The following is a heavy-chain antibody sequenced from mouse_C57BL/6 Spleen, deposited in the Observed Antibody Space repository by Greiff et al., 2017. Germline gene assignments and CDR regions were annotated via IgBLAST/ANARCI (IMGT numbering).Heavy chain of an antibody. CDR1: GYAFSSSW. D-gene: IGHD2-5*01. CDR3: ARGGSNLDY. Sequence: QVQLQQSGPELVKPGASVKISCKASGYAFSSSWMNWVKQRPGKGLEWIGRIYPGDGDTTYNGKFTGKATLTADKSSSTAYMQLRSLTSEDAAVYFCARGGSNLDYWGQGTTLTVSS. V-gene: IGHV1-82*01. J-gene: IGHJ2*01. CDR2: IYPGDGDT.